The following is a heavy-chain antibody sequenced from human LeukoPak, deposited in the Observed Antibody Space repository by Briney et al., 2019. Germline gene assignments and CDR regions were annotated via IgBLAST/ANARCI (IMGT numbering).Heavy chain of an antibody. CDR3: ARVTSIAAAGD. CDR2: IKEDGSAK. D-gene: IGHD6-13*01. V-gene: IGHV3-7*01. J-gene: IGHJ4*02. Sequence: GGSLRLSCAASGFTFSSYWMGWVRQAPGKGLEWVANIKEDGSAKYYLDSVKGRFTISRDNAKNSLYLQMNSLRAEDTAVYYCARVTSIAAAGDWGQGTLVTVSS. CDR1: GFTFSSYW.